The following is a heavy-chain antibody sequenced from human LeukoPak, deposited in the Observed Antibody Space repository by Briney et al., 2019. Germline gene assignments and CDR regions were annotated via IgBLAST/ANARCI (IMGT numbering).Heavy chain of an antibody. CDR2: ISWNSGNM. D-gene: IGHD6-13*01. Sequence: GGSLRLSCAPSGFMFNDYALHWVRQAPGKGLEWVSSISWNSGNMYYVDSVKGRFTISRDNAKNSLSLQMNSLKPEDTALYYCAKGPGLGAGKRYSDLWGRGTLVIVSS. CDR1: GFMFNDYA. V-gene: IGHV3-9*01. J-gene: IGHJ2*01. CDR3: AKGPGLGAGKRYSDL.